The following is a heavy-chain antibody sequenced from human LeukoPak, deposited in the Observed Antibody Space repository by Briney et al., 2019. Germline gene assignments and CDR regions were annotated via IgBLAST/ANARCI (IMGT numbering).Heavy chain of an antibody. CDR2: MDSSSAYI. V-gene: IGHV3-21*06. Sequence: GGSLRLSCAGSGFNFGSYSMEWVRQAPGKGLDWVASMDSSSAYIYYADSVKGRFTIFRDNAKNSLYLQMDSLRAEDTAVYYCARNKGYCSKFNCQAYRSIWGDETTVTVSS. D-gene: IGHD2-2*01. J-gene: IGHJ6*01. CDR3: ARNKGYCSKFNCQAYRSI. CDR1: GFNFGSYS.